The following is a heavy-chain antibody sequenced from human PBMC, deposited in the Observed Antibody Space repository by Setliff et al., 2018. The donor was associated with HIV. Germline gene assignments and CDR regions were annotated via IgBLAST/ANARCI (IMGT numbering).Heavy chain of an antibody. CDR3: ARSPGWEPPSSFDY. CDR1: GFIFTTYS. D-gene: IGHD1-26*01. J-gene: IGHJ4*02. Sequence: GGSLRLSCAASGFIFTTYSMNWVRQAPGKGLEWLSYISLSGGTMYYADSVRGRFAISRDNAENSLVLEMNSLTAEDTAVYYCARSPGWEPPSSFDYWGQGTLVTVSS. CDR2: ISLSGGTM. V-gene: IGHV3-48*01.